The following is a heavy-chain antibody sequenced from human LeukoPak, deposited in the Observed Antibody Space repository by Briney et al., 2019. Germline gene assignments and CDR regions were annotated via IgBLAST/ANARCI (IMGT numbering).Heavy chain of an antibody. CDR2: IYSGGST. CDR1: GFTVSSNY. V-gene: IGHV3-53*01. CDR3: ARVHGDYYFDY. D-gene: IGHD4-17*01. J-gene: IGHJ4*02. Sequence: GGSLRLSCAASGFTVSSNYMSWVRQAPGKGLEWVSVIYSGGSTYYADSVKGRFTISRDNPKNTLYLQMNSLRAEDTAVYYCARVHGDYYFDYWGQGTLVTVSS.